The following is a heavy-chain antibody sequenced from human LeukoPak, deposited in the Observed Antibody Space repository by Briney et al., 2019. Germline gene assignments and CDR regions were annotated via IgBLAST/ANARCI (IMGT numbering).Heavy chain of an antibody. Sequence: SVKVSCKASGGTFSSYAISWVRQAPGQGLEWMGRIIPILGIANYAQKFQGRVTITADKSTSTAYMELSSLRSEDTAVYYCARRYSGYHPASFDIWGQGTMVTVSP. V-gene: IGHV1-69*04. D-gene: IGHD5-12*01. J-gene: IGHJ3*02. CDR2: IIPILGIA. CDR3: ARRYSGYHPASFDI. CDR1: GGTFSSYA.